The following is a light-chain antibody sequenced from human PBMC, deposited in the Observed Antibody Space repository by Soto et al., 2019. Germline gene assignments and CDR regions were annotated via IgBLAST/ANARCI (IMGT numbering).Light chain of an antibody. V-gene: IGKV1D-13*01. CDR2: DAS. Sequence: IQLTQSPSSLPVSVGDRVTITCRASQGISSALAWYQQKPGKAPKLLIYDASSLESGVPSRFSGSGSGTDFTLTISSLQPEDFATYYCQQFHNYPPITFGQGTRLEI. J-gene: IGKJ5*01. CDR3: QQFHNYPPIT. CDR1: QGISSA.